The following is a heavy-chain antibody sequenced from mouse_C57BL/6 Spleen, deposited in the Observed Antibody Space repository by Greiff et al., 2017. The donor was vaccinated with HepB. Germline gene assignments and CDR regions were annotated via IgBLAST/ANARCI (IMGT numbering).Heavy chain of an antibody. V-gene: IGHV1-64*01. D-gene: IGHD2-4*01. CDR3: ARPSLYYDYDEGFAY. Sequence: QVQLQQPGAELVKPGASVKLSCKASGYTFTSYWMHWVKQRPGQGLEWIGMIHPNSGSTNYNEKFKSKATLTVDKSSSTAYMQLSRLTSEDSAVYYCARPSLYYDYDEGFAYWGQGTLVTVSA. CDR2: IHPNSGST. J-gene: IGHJ3*01. CDR1: GYTFTSYW.